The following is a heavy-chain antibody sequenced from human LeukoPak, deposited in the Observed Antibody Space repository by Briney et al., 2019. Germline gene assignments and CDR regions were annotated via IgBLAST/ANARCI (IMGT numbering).Heavy chain of an antibody. CDR1: GYTFTSYA. J-gene: IGHJ4*02. CDR2: INAGNGNT. Sequence: ASVKVSCKASGYTFTSYAMHWVRQAPGQRLEWMGWINAGNGNTKYSQKFQGRVTITRDTSASTAYMELSSLRSEDTAVYYCARGPRVGGYTNYWGQGTLVTVSS. CDR3: ARGPRVGGYTNY. V-gene: IGHV1-3*01. D-gene: IGHD1-1*01.